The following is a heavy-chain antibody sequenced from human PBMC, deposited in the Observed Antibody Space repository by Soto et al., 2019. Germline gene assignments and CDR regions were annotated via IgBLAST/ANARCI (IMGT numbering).Heavy chain of an antibody. V-gene: IGHV4-39*02. CDR3: AAYDILTVYFPRYSFDY. CDR2: IYYSRNT. D-gene: IGHD3-9*01. J-gene: IGHJ4*02. Sequence: SQTLSLTCTVSGGSPGSTPYYWGWIRQPPGKGLEWIGSIYYSRNTYYNPSLQSRVAMSIDTSNNHFSLKLGSAAAADTAVYYCAAYDILTVYFPRYSFDYWGQGALVTVSS. CDR1: GGSPGSTPYY.